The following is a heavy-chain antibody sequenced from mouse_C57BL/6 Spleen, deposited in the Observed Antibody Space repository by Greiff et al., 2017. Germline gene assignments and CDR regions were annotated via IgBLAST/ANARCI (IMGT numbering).Heavy chain of an antibody. CDR3: ARDYYGSSPDYYAMDY. V-gene: IGHV1-82*01. CDR1: GYAFSSSW. CDR2: IYPGDGDT. J-gene: IGHJ4*01. D-gene: IGHD1-1*01. Sequence: QVQLQQSGPELVKPGASVKISCKASGYAFSSSWMNWVKQRPGKGLEWIGRIYPGDGDTNYNGKFKGKATLTADKSSSTAYMQLSSLTSEDSAVYFGARDYYGSSPDYYAMDYWGQGTSVTVSS.